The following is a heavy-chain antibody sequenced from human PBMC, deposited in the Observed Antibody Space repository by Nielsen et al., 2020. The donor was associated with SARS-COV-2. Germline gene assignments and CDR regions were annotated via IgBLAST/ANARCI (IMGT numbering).Heavy chain of an antibody. V-gene: IGHV3-66*01. CDR2: IYSGGGT. J-gene: IGHJ6*03. CDR3: ARVKYDLWSGFSYGGYYMDV. Sequence: GESLKISCAASGLTVSSNYMTWVRQAPGRGLELVSVIYSGGGTFSADSVKGRFTISRDNSKNTVYLQMNSLRAEDTAVYYCARVKYDLWSGFSYGGYYMDVWGKGTTVTVS. D-gene: IGHD3-3*01. CDR1: GLTVSSNY.